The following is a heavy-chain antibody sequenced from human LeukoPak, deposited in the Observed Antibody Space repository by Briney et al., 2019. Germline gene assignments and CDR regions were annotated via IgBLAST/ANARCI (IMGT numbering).Heavy chain of an antibody. V-gene: IGHV3-7*01. J-gene: IGHJ3*02. CDR3: ARTDAFDI. Sequence: GGSLRLSCAASGFTFSNYWMSWVRQAPGKGLEWVANIKQDGSDIYYVDSVKGRFTISRDNAKNSVDLQMNSLRVEDTAVYYCARTDAFDIWGQGTKVTVSS. CDR2: IKQDGSDI. CDR1: GFTFSNYW.